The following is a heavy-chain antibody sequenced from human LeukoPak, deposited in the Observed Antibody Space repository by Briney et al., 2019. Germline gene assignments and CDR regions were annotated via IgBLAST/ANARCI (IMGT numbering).Heavy chain of an antibody. D-gene: IGHD1-26*01. CDR3: ASGEVGAVTFDY. J-gene: IGHJ4*02. CDR1: GFTFSSYA. CDR2: ISGSGGST. V-gene: IGHV3-23*01. Sequence: GGSLRLSCAASGFTFSSYAMSWVRQAPGKGLEWVSAISGSGGSTYYADSVKGRFTISRDNSKNTLYLQMNSLRAEDTAVYYCASGEVGAVTFDYWGQGTLVTVSS.